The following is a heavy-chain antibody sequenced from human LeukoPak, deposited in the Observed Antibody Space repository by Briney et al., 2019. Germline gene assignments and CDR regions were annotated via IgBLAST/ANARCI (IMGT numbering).Heavy chain of an antibody. CDR3: ARARDGYNSGAFDI. CDR2: ISSSSSYI. Sequence: GGSLRLSCAASGFTFSNYNMNWVRQAPGKGLEWVSSISSSSSYIYYANSLKGRFTISRDNAKNSLYLQMNSLRAEDTAVYYCARARDGYNSGAFDIWGQGTMVTVSS. D-gene: IGHD5-24*01. CDR1: GFTFSNYN. J-gene: IGHJ3*02. V-gene: IGHV3-21*01.